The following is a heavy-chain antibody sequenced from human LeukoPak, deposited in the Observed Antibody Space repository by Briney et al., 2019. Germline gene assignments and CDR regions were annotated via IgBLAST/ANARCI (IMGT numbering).Heavy chain of an antibody. CDR3: ARDTWQQLVLYYYYMDV. CDR1: GFTFSSHS. Sequence: PGGSLRLSCAASGFTFSSHSMNWVRQAPGKGLEWVSSISSSSSYIYYADSVKGRFTISRDNAKSSLYLQMNSLRAEDTAVYYCARDTWQQLVLYYYYMDVWGKGTTVTVSS. CDR2: ISSSSSYI. J-gene: IGHJ6*03. V-gene: IGHV3-21*01. D-gene: IGHD6-13*01.